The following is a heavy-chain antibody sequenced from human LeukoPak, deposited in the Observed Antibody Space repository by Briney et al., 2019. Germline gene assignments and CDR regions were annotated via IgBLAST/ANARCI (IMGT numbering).Heavy chain of an antibody. D-gene: IGHD3-10*01. V-gene: IGHV3-53*01. CDR2: IYSGGST. CDR1: GGSISSYY. J-gene: IGHJ3*02. CDR3: ARDGHPGDAFDI. Sequence: ETLSLTCTVSGGSISSYYWSWIRQPPGKGLEWVSVIYSGGSTYYADSVEGRFTISRDNSKNTLYLQMNSLRAEDTAVYYCARDGHPGDAFDIWGQGTMVTVSS.